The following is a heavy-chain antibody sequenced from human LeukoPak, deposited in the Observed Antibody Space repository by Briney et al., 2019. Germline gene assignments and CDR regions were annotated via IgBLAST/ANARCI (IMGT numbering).Heavy chain of an antibody. CDR3: AKSGRDESTTYYHFDY. Sequence: GGSLRLSCETSGFTFSSFGMHWVRQAPGEGLEWVAFTRHDGNKNYYAESVKGRFTISRDNSKNTLYLQMNSLGAEDTAVYYCAKSGRDESTTYYHFDYWGQGTPVSVSS. J-gene: IGHJ4*02. CDR1: GFTFSSFG. CDR2: TRHDGNKN. V-gene: IGHV3-30*02. D-gene: IGHD1-26*01.